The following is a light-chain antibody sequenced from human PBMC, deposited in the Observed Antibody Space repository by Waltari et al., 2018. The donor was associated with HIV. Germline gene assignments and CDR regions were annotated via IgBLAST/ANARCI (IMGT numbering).Light chain of an antibody. CDR2: GAA. J-gene: IGKJ2*01. V-gene: IGKV3-15*01. Sequence: DIVMTQSPAILSVSPGERVTLSCRASQGVGSNLAWYQQKVGQAPRLLIYGAATRAAEIPVRFSGSGYGTDFTHTIDSLQSEDFATYYCQQYNIRPRGDTFGQGTKLQIK. CDR3: QQYNIRPRGDT. CDR1: QGVGSN.